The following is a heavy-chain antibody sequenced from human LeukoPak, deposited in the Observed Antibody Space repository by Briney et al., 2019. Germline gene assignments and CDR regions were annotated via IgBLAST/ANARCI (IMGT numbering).Heavy chain of an antibody. Sequence: SETLSLTCTVSGGSISSGGYYWNWIRQHPGKGLEWIGYIYYSGSTYYNPPLKSRVTISVDTSKNQFSLKLSSVTAADTAVYYCASFPCSSTSCPYYFDYWGQGTLVTVSS. V-gene: IGHV4-31*03. D-gene: IGHD2-2*01. CDR3: ASFPCSSTSCPYYFDY. J-gene: IGHJ4*02. CDR1: GGSISSGGYY. CDR2: IYYSGST.